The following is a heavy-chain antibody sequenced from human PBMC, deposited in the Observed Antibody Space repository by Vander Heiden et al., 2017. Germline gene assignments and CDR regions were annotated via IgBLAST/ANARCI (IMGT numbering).Heavy chain of an antibody. CDR1: GGTFSSYA. V-gene: IGHV1-69*01. D-gene: IGHD3-22*01. Sequence: QVQLVQSGAEVKKPGSSVKVSCKASGGTFSSYAISWVRQAPGQGLEWMGGIIPSFGTANYAQKFQGRVTVTADESTSTAYMELSSLRSEDTAVYDCARDALDDYDSSGYHRFDYGGQGTLVTVSS. CDR3: ARDALDDYDSSGYHRFDY. J-gene: IGHJ4*02. CDR2: IIPSFGTA.